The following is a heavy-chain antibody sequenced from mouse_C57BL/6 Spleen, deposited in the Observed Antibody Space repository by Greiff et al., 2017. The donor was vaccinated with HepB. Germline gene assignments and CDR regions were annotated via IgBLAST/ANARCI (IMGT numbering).Heavy chain of an antibody. V-gene: IGHV5-6*01. D-gene: IGHD1-1*01. Sequence: EVKLMESGGDLVKPGGSLKLSCAASGFTFSSYGMSWVRQTPDKRLEWVATISSGGSYTYYPDSVKGRFTISRDNAKNTLYLQMSSLKSEDTAMYYCARDYGSSYPDWGQGTLVTVSA. J-gene: IGHJ3*01. CDR1: GFTFSSYG. CDR3: ARDYGSSYPD. CDR2: ISSGGSYT.